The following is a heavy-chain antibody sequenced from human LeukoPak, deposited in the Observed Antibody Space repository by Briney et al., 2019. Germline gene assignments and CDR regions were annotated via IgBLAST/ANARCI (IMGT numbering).Heavy chain of an antibody. CDR2: ISSSGSTI. Sequence: GGSLRLSCAASGFTFSDYYMSWIRQAPGKGLEWVSYISSSGSTIYYADSVKGRFTISRDNAKNSLYLQMNSLRAEDTAVYYCARMVRGASDPDRTTYYYYYMDVWGKGTTVTVSS. D-gene: IGHD3-10*01. V-gene: IGHV3-11*04. CDR1: GFTFSDYY. CDR3: ARMVRGASDPDRTTYYYYYMDV. J-gene: IGHJ6*03.